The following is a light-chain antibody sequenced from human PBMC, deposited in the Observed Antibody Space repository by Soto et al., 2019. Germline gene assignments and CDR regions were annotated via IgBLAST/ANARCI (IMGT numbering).Light chain of an antibody. CDR3: ASYTSITTYVV. V-gene: IGLV2-14*03. Sequence: QSALTQPASVSGSPGQSITISCTGTSSDIGGYNFVSWYQHHPGKAPKLIIYDVTNRPSGTSNRFSGSKSGNTVSLTISGLQAEDEADYFCASYTSITTYVVFGGGTKLTVL. CDR1: SSDIGGYNF. CDR2: DVT. J-gene: IGLJ2*01.